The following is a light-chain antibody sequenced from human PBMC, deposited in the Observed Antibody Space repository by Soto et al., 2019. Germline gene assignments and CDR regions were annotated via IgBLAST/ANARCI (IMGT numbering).Light chain of an antibody. CDR2: EVS. Sequence: QSALTRPASGSGSPGQSITISCTGTSSDVGGYNYVSWYQQHPGKAPKLMIYEVSNRPSGVSNRFSGSKSGNTASLTISGLQAEDEADYYCSSYTSSSPYVFGTVTKATVL. CDR1: SSDVGGYNY. CDR3: SSYTSSSPYV. J-gene: IGLJ1*01. V-gene: IGLV2-14*01.